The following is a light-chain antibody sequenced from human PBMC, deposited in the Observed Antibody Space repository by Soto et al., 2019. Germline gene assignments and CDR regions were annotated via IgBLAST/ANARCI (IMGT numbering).Light chain of an antibody. CDR3: HQYNNGPPWT. Sequence: EIVTTQSPATLSLSPGERATLSCRTSQSVFSNLAWYQQKPGQAPRLLIYDASTRATGIAGRFSGSGSGTEFTLTISSLQSEDFAVYYCHQYNNGPPWTFGQGTKVEI. CDR2: DAS. V-gene: IGKV3-15*01. J-gene: IGKJ1*01. CDR1: QSVFSN.